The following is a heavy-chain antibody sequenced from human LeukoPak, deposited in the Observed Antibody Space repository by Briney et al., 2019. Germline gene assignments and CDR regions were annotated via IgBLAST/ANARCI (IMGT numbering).Heavy chain of an antibody. D-gene: IGHD7-27*01. CDR2: INPDRGST. J-gene: IGHJ4*02. V-gene: IGHV1-2*06. Sequence: ASVKVSCKASGNIFAGHYIHWVRLAPGQGRQWMGRINPDRGSTNSVQSFQGRVTMTWETSITTAYMELSSLDFDDTAVYYCARDPPTGEFDWGQGTLVTVSS. CDR1: GNIFAGHY. CDR3: ARDPPTGEFD.